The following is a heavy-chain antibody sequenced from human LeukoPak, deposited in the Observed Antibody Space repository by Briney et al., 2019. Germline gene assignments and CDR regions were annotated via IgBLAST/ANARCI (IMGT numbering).Heavy chain of an antibody. D-gene: IGHD2-15*01. CDR3: ARHGRRSGGRSAFDI. J-gene: IGHJ3*02. CDR2: INHSGIT. CDR1: GGSFSGYY. V-gene: IGHV4-34*01. Sequence: PSETLSLTCAVYGGSFSGYYWSWIRQPPGKGLEWIGEINHSGITNYNPSLKSRVTISVDTSKNQFSLKLSSVTAADTAVYYCARHGRRSGGRSAFDIWGQGKMITVSS.